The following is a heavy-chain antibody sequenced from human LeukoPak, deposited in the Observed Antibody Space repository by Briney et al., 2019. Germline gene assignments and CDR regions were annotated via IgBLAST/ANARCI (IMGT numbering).Heavy chain of an antibody. D-gene: IGHD2-8*02. CDR1: GFTFDDYA. CDR2: ISWNSGSI. J-gene: IGHJ4*02. CDR3: ARGDDYWYYFDY. Sequence: PGGSLRLSCAASGFTFDDYAMHWVRQAPGKGLEWVSGISWNSGSIGYADSVKGRFTISRDNSKNTLYLQMNSLRAEDTAVYYCARGDDYWYYFDYWGQGTLVTVSS. V-gene: IGHV3-9*01.